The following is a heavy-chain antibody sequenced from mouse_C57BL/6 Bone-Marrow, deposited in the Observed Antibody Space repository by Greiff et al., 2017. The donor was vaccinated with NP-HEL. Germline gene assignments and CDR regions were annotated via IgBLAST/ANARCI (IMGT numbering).Heavy chain of an antibody. CDR1: GFTFSSYA. J-gene: IGHJ1*03. CDR2: ISDGGSFT. CDR3: AREGYGSSYRYFDV. V-gene: IGHV5-4*01. Sequence: EVKLMESGGGLVKPGGSLKLSCAASGFTFSSYAMSWVRQTPEKRLEWVATISDGGSFTYYPDNVKGRFTISRDNAKNNLYLQMSHLKSEDTAMYYCAREGYGSSYRYFDVWGTGTTVTVSS. D-gene: IGHD1-1*01.